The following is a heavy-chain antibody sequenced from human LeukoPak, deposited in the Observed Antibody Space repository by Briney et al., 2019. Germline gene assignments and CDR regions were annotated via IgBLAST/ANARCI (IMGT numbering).Heavy chain of an antibody. Sequence: GASVKVPCKASGYTFTSYDINWVRQATGQGLEWMGWMNPNSGNTGYAQKFQGRVTMTRNTSISTAYMELSSLRSEDTAVYYCAREGCQVNAFDIWGQGTMVTVSS. V-gene: IGHV1-8*01. CDR3: AREGCQVNAFDI. CDR1: GYTFTSYD. D-gene: IGHD3-22*01. J-gene: IGHJ3*02. CDR2: MNPNSGNT.